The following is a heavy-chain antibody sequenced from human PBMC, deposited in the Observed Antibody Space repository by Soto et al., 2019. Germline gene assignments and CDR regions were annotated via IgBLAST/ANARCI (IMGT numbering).Heavy chain of an antibody. CDR2: IKKDGSQK. CDR3: ATNADYYDSPTSYFPILYIDY. CDR1: GFTFSTSW. V-gene: IGHV3-7*01. J-gene: IGHJ4*02. Sequence: GGSLRLSCGASGFTFSTSWMTWVRQAPGKGLEWVANIKKDGSQKYYADSVTGRFSISRDNAKNSLYLQMNRLRAEDTAVYYCATNADYYDSPTSYFPILYIDYWGQGTLVTVSS. D-gene: IGHD3-22*01.